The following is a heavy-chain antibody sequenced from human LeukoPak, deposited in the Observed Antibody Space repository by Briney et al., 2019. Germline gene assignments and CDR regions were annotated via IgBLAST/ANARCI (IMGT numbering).Heavy chain of an antibody. D-gene: IGHD1-14*01. Sequence: PSEILSLTCTVSGTSISSHYWSWIRQPAGKGLEWIVPLYTSGSTKYNPSLKNRVSMSVDTSKNEFSLKLSSVTAADTAVYFCATGESLDYWARGPWSPFPQ. J-gene: IGHJ4*02. CDR1: GTSISSHY. CDR2: LYTSGST. CDR3: ATGESLDY. V-gene: IGHV4-4*07.